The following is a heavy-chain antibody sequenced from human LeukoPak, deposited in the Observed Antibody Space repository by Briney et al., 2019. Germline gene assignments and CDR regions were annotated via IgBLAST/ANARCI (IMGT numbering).Heavy chain of an antibody. D-gene: IGHD3-10*01. V-gene: IGHV1-18*01. CDR3: ARDTLGLGEGQFDY. J-gene: IGHJ4*02. CDR1: GYTFTSYG. Sequence: ASVKVSCKASGYTFTSYGISWVRQAPGQGLEWMGWISAYNGNTNYAQKLQGRVTMTTDTSTSTAYMELRSLRSDDTAVYYCARDTLGLGEGQFDYGGQGTLVTVSS. CDR2: ISAYNGNT.